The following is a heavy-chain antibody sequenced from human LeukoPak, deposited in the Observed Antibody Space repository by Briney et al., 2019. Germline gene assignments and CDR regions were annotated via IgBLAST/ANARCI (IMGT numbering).Heavy chain of an antibody. CDR2: ISYDGINK. J-gene: IGHJ4*02. CDR3: AKDTRDDHHFDY. CDR1: GFTFSAYG. Sequence: QPGGSLRLSCAVSGFTFSAYGMHWVRQAPGKGLEWVAIISYDGINKYYPDSVKGRFTISRDNSKNTLYLQMNSLRAEDTAVYYCAKDTRDDHHFDYWGQGTLVTVSS. V-gene: IGHV3-30*18. D-gene: IGHD1-14*01.